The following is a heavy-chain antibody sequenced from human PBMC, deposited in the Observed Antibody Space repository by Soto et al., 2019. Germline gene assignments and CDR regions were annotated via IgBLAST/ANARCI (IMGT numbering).Heavy chain of an antibody. CDR3: ARAGNAFFNTEGCPHYYGMDV. CDR2: INPNSGAT. J-gene: IGHJ6*02. CDR1: GYTFTGHY. V-gene: IGHV1-2*04. Sequence: QVQLVQSGAELKRPGASVKVSCKASGYTFTGHYIHWVRQAPGQGPEWMGWINPNSGATKFGQKFQDWVTLTRDTSISTVYMALTRLTADDTAVYFCARAGNAFFNTEGCPHYYGMDVWGQGTTVVVS. D-gene: IGHD2-15*01.